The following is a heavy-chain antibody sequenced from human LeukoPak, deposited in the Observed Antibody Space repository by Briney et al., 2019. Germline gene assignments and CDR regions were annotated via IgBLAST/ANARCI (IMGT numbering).Heavy chain of an antibody. CDR2: INPNNGDT. CDR3: ARGYDSSSWYVQQSAWFDP. Sequence: GASVKVSCKASGYTFTGYHIHWVRQAPGQGLEWMGWINPNNGDTKYAQKFNGRVTMTRDTSISTAYMVMSRLRSEDMAVYYCARGYDSSSWYVQQSAWFDPWGQGTLVTVSS. D-gene: IGHD6-13*01. CDR1: GYTFTGYH. V-gene: IGHV1-2*02. J-gene: IGHJ5*02.